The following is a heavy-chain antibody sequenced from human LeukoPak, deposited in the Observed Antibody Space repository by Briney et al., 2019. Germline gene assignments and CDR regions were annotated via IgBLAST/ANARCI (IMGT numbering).Heavy chain of an antibody. CDR3: VRAGLGSLPYYFVL. CDR2: TTGLSDSS. V-gene: IGHV3-23*01. D-gene: IGHD3-10*01. Sequence: GGSLRPSCEAARFTFRRYGMVWVRGSTRKGLEWVTDTTGLSDSSVYGDCVRARFHIPRDNSKNTLFLQMNRLRAEDTAVYLSVRAGLGSLPYYFVLCGQRTLVTVSS. J-gene: IGHJ4*02. CDR1: RFTFRRYG.